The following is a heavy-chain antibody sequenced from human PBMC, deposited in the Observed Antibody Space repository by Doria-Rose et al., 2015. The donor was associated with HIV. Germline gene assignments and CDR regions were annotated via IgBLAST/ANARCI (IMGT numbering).Heavy chain of an antibody. CDR2: IFSDDER. CDR1: GVSLSSPGMD. Sequence: QESGPVLVKPTETLTLTCTVSGVSLSSPGMDVSWIRQPPGKALEWLANIFSDDERSYKTSLKSRPTISRGTSKSQVVLTMTDMDPVDTATYYCARIKSSRWYHKYYFDFWGQGTLVIVSA. V-gene: IGHV2-26*01. CDR3: ARIKSSRWYHKYYFDF. J-gene: IGHJ4*02. D-gene: IGHD6-13*01.